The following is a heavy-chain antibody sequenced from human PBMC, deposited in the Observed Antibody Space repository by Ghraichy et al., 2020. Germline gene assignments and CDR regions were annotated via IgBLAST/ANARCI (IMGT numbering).Heavy chain of an antibody. CDR2: ISSSSSYI. D-gene: IGHD2-15*01. V-gene: IGHV3-21*01. CDR3: ASTNSGGSPPANY. CDR1: GFTFSSYS. Sequence: GGSLRLSCAASGFTFSSYSMNWVRQAPGKGLEWVSSISSSSSYIYYADSVKGRFTISRDNAKNSLYLQMNSLRAEDSAVYYCASTNSGGSPPANYWGQGTLVTVSS. J-gene: IGHJ4*02.